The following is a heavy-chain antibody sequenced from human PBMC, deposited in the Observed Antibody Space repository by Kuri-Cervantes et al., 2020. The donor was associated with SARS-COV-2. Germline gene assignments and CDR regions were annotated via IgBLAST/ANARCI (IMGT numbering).Heavy chain of an antibody. CDR3: TRDDFWSGYYSY. D-gene: IGHD3-3*01. V-gene: IGHV3-49*04. CDR1: GFTFGDYA. Sequence: GESLKISCTASGFTFGDYAMSWVCQAPGKGLEWVGFIRSKAYGGTTEYAASVKGRFTISRDDSKSIAYLQMNSLKTEDTAVYYCTRDDFWSGYYSYWGQGTLVTVSS. CDR2: IRSKAYGGTT. J-gene: IGHJ4*02.